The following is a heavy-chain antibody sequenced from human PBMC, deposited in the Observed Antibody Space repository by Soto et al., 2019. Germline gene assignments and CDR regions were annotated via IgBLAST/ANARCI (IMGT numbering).Heavy chain of an antibody. V-gene: IGHV3-33*01. CDR3: ARDRSSTLDGMDV. Sequence: GGSLRLSCAASGFTFSSYGMHWVRQAPGKGLEWVAVIWYDGSKKYYADYVKRRSTISRDNSKNTLYLQVNSLRAEDTAVYYCARDRSSTLDGMDVWGQGTTVTVS. CDR2: IWYDGSKK. J-gene: IGHJ6*02. D-gene: IGHD6-13*01. CDR1: GFTFSSYG.